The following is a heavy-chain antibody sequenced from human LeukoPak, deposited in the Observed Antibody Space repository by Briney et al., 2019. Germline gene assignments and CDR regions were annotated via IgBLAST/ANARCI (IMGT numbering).Heavy chain of an antibody. CDR1: GFTFRGYW. CDR3: AREEFDY. CDR2: INSDGSDT. V-gene: IGHV3-74*01. Sequence: GGSLRLSCAASGFTFRGYWMHWVRHAPGKGLVWVSLINSDGSDTIYADSVKGRFTISRDNAKNTLYLQMNSLRAEDTAVYYCAREEFDYWGQGTLVTVSS. J-gene: IGHJ4*02.